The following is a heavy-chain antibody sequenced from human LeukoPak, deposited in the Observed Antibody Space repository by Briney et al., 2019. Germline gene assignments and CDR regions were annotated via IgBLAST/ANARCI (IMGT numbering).Heavy chain of an antibody. CDR1: GGSISGYY. V-gene: IGHV4-59*08. CDR2: IHSSGNT. Sequence: SETLSLTCTVSGGSISGYYWSWIRQPPGKALEWIGYIHSSGNTVYNPSLKSRVTIAVDTSKNQFSLKLSSVTAVDTAIYYCVRHGGSYFVYWGQGTLVTVSS. CDR3: VRHGGSYFVY. D-gene: IGHD1-26*01. J-gene: IGHJ4*02.